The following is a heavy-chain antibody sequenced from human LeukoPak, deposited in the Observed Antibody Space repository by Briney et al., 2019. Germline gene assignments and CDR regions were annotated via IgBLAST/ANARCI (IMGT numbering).Heavy chain of an antibody. CDR3: ARDPSHLWTVLSTDYYYGMDV. V-gene: IGHV3-21*01. CDR1: GFTFSSYS. J-gene: IGHJ6*02. D-gene: IGHD5/OR15-5a*01. CDR2: ISSSSSYI. Sequence: PGGSLRLSCAASGFTFSSYSMNWVRQAPGKGLEWVSSISSSSSYIYYADSVKGRFTISRDNAKNSLYLQMNSLRAEDTAVYYCARDPSHLWTVLSTDYYYGMDVWGQGTTVTVSS.